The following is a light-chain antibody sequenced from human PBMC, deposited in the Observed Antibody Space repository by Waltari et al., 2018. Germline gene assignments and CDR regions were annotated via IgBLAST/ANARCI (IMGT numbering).Light chain of an antibody. CDR3: QQLLSYPLT. Sequence: DIQLTQSPSFLSTSVGDRVTITCRANQDISTYLAWYQHKPGKGPKLLISAASTLQSVVPSRFSGSGSGTEFTLTISSLQSEDTATYYCQQLLSYPLTFGGGTKVEIK. V-gene: IGKV1-9*01. J-gene: IGKJ4*01. CDR2: AAS. CDR1: QDISTY.